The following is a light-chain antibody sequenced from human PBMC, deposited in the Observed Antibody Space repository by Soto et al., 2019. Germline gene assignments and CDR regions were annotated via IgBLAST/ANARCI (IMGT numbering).Light chain of an antibody. J-gene: IGKJ1*01. CDR2: KAS. CDR3: QQYKSYSRT. Sequence: DIQMTQSPSTLSASVGDRVTITCRASQSISSWLAWYQQKPGKAPKSLIYKASSLESGVPSRFSGSGSGTEFTLTISSLQPDDFATYYCQQYKSYSRTFGQGTKVEIK. V-gene: IGKV1-5*03. CDR1: QSISSW.